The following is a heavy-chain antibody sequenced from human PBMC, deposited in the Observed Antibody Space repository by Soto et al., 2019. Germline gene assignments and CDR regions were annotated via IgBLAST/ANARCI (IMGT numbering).Heavy chain of an antibody. Sequence: QLQLQESGSGLVKPSQTLSLTCAVSGDSVSSGTDSWSWIRQPPGKGLEGIGYIFHIGNTNYNPSLRSRVTMSLDRSKNQISLNLTSVTAADTAVYYCARGYGSGSYWFDYWGQGTLVTVSS. CDR1: GDSVSSGTDS. V-gene: IGHV4-30-2*01. D-gene: IGHD3-10*01. CDR2: IFHIGNT. CDR3: ARGYGSGSYWFDY. J-gene: IGHJ4*02.